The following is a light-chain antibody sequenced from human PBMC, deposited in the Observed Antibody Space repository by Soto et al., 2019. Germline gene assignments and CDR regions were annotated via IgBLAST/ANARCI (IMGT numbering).Light chain of an antibody. CDR2: DAS. J-gene: IGKJ1*01. Sequence: DIQMTQSPSTLSASVGDRVTITCRASQSISSWLAWYQQKPGKAPKLLIYDASSLESGVPSRFSGSGSWTEFTLTISSLQPDDFATYYCQHYNSHSEAFGQGTKVDIK. V-gene: IGKV1-5*01. CDR3: QHYNSHSEA. CDR1: QSISSW.